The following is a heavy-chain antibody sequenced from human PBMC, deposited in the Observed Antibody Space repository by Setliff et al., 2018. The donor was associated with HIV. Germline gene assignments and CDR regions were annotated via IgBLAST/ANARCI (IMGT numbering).Heavy chain of an antibody. D-gene: IGHD7-27*01. CDR3: ASQGWGTAFDI. V-gene: IGHV4-34*01. J-gene: IGHJ3*02. Sequence: PSETLSLTFAVYGASFSGYYWSWIRQPPGKGLEWIGEINHSGSTNYNSSLKSRVTVSVDTSKSQFSLKLSSVTAADTALYYCASQGWGTAFDIWGQGTMVTVSS. CDR1: GASFSGYY. CDR2: INHSGST.